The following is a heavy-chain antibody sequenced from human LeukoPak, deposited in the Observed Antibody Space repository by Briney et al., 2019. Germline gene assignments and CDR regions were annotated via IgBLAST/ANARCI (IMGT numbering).Heavy chain of an antibody. CDR2: MNTNSGNT. CDR1: GYTFTSYD. D-gene: IGHD3-10*01. V-gene: IGHV1-8*01. J-gene: IGHJ6*02. CDR3: ARKMVRGVIIRSYGMDV. Sequence: ASVKVSCKASGYTFTSYDINWVRQPTGQGLEWMGCMNTNSGNTGYAQKFQGRVTMTRNTSISTAYMELSSLRSEDTAVYYCARKMVRGVIIRSYGMDVWGQGTTVTVSS.